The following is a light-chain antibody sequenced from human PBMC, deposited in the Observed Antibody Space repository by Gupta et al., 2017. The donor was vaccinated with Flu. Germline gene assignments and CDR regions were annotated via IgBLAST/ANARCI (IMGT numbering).Light chain of an antibody. V-gene: IGLV1-51*02. CDR3: GTRGSTLVNVE. Sequence: QSVLTQPPSLSAAAGQAVAISCSGSDSNIGINDVSWYRRLPGKAPTLLLYENELRAPAVPDRFSCSRSGTSATPHLTERQTGDVAESYCGTRGSTLVNVEFGGGTKLT. CDR1: DSNIGIND. J-gene: IGLJ2*01. CDR2: ENE.